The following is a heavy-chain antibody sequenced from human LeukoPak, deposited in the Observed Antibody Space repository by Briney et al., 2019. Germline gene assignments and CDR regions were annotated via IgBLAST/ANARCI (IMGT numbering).Heavy chain of an antibody. CDR3: ASGSRDGYNWYY. CDR1: GFTFSSYA. CDR2: ISYDGSNK. J-gene: IGHJ4*02. Sequence: GGSLGLSCAASGFTFSSYAMHWVRQAPGKGLEWVAVISYDGSNKYYADSVKGRFTISRDNSKNTLYLQMNSLRAEDTAVYYCASGSRDGYNWYYWGQGTLVTVSS. V-gene: IGHV3-30-3*01. D-gene: IGHD5-12*01.